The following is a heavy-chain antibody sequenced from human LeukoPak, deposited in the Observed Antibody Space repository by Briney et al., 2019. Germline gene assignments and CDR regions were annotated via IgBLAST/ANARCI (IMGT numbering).Heavy chain of an antibody. CDR3: ARGGSSWSAFDI. J-gene: IGHJ3*02. CDR1: GYTFSSYW. Sequence: GGSLRLSCAASGYTFSSYWMHWVRQAPGKGLVWVSRINSDGSSTNYADAVKGRFTISRDNAKNTLYPQTNSLRAEDTAVYYCARGGSSWSAFDIWGQGTMVIVSS. CDR2: INSDGSST. V-gene: IGHV3-74*01. D-gene: IGHD6-13*01.